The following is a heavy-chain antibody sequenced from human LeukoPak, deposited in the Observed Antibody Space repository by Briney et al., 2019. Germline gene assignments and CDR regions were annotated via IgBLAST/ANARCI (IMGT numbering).Heavy chain of an antibody. Sequence: ASVTVSCKVSGYTLTELSMHWVRQAPGKGLEWMGGFDPEDGETIYAQKFQGRVTMTEDTSTDTAYMELSSLRSEDTAVYYCATVYYYGSGSYYKPFDYWGQGTLVTVSS. CDR2: FDPEDGET. V-gene: IGHV1-24*01. D-gene: IGHD3-10*01. CDR3: ATVYYYGSGSYYKPFDY. CDR1: GYTLTELS. J-gene: IGHJ4*02.